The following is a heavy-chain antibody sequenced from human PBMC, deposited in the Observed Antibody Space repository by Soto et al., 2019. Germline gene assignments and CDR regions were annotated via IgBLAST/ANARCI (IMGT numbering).Heavy chain of an antibody. J-gene: IGHJ4*02. CDR2: IIPILGIA. D-gene: IGHD2-2*01. V-gene: IGHV1-69*02. Sequence: QVQLVQSGAEVKKPGSSVKVSCKASGGTFSSYTISWVRQAPGQGLEWMGRIIPILGIANYAQKFQGRVTITADKSTSTAYMELSSLRSEDTAVYYCARLANYCSSTSCYGLDYWSQGTLVTVSS. CDR1: GGTFSSYT. CDR3: ARLANYCSSTSCYGLDY.